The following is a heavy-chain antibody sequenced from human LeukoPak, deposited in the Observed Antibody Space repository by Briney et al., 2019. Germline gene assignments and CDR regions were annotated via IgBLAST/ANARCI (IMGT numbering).Heavy chain of an antibody. CDR1: GGSISGYY. V-gene: IGHV4-34*01. CDR3: ARGNILSGYCFDF. D-gene: IGHD3-9*01. J-gene: IGHJ4*02. Sequence: SETLSLTCAVYGGSISGYYWSWIRQPPGKGLEWVGEIHYTGGTSYNPPLKSRATISIDTSKNQLSLKLSSVTAADTAVYYCARGNILSGYCFDFWGQGALVTVSS. CDR2: IHYTGGT.